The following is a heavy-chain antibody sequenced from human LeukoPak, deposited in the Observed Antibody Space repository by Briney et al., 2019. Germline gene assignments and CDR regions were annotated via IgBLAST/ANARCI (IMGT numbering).Heavy chain of an antibody. J-gene: IGHJ3*02. CDR3: ARDYFLWDLTRDAFDI. CDR2: ISAYNGNT. D-gene: IGHD1-26*01. CDR1: GYTFTSYG. V-gene: IGHV1-18*01. Sequence: ASVKVSSKASGYTFTSYGISWVRQAPGQGLEWMGWISAYNGNTNYAQKLQGRVTMTTDTSTSTAYMELRSLRSDDTAVYYCARDYFLWDLTRDAFDIWGQGTMVTVSS.